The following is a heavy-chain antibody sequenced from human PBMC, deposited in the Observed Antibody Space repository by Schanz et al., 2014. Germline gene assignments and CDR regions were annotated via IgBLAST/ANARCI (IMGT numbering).Heavy chain of an antibody. CDR2: IVPIAGIT. Sequence: QVHLVPSGAEVKKPGSSVKVSCKASGGTFSSDTFSWVRQAPGQGLEWMGRIVPIAGITNYAQRFQGRVTITADKSSDTADMELSSLRSEDTAVYYCTREVGLYDRGWFDPWGQGTLVTVSS. D-gene: IGHD3-22*01. V-gene: IGHV1-69*08. J-gene: IGHJ5*02. CDR1: GGTFSSDT. CDR3: TREVGLYDRGWFDP.